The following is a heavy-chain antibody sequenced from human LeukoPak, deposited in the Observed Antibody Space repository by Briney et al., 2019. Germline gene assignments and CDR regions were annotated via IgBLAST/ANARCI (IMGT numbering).Heavy chain of an antibody. D-gene: IGHD2-2*01. V-gene: IGHV4-4*07. CDR1: GGSISSYY. CDR3: ARDIVVVPAARVSWFDP. CDR2: IYTRGST. J-gene: IGHJ5*02. Sequence: PSETLSLTCTVSGGSISSYYWSWIRQPAGKGLEGIGRIYTRGSTNYNPSLKSRVTMSVDTSKNQFSLKLGSVTAADTAVYYCARDIVVVPAARVSWFDPWGQGTLVTVSS.